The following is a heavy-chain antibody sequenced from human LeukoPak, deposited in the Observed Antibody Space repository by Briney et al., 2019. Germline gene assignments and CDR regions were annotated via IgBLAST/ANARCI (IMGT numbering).Heavy chain of an antibody. J-gene: IGHJ4*02. Sequence: ASVKVSCKASGYTFTGYYMHWVRQAPGQGLEWMGWINPNSGGTNYAQKFQGRVTMTRDTSISTAYMDLSRLRSDDTAVYYCARDRQGGSSPSRLFDNWGQGTLVTVSS. V-gene: IGHV1-2*02. D-gene: IGHD6-6*01. CDR3: ARDRQGGSSPSRLFDN. CDR1: GYTFTGYY. CDR2: INPNSGGT.